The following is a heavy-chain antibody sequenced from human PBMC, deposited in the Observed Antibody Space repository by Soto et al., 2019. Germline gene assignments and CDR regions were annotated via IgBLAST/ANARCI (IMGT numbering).Heavy chain of an antibody. Sequence: PGGSLRLSCAASGFTFSSYSMNWVRQAPGKGLEWVSSISSSSSYIYYADSVKGRFTISRDNAKNSLYLQMNSLRAEDTAVYYCARSVTYYDFWSGYFPSYYYYGMDVWGQGTTVTVSS. CDR2: ISSSSSYI. J-gene: IGHJ6*02. CDR3: ARSVTYYDFWSGYFPSYYYYGMDV. D-gene: IGHD3-3*01. V-gene: IGHV3-21*01. CDR1: GFTFSSYS.